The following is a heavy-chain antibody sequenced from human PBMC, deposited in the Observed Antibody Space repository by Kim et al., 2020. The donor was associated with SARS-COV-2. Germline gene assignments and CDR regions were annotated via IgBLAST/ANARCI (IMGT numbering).Heavy chain of an antibody. CDR2: ISSSSSYI. V-gene: IGHV3-21*01. J-gene: IGHJ6*02. Sequence: GGSLRLSCAASGFTFSSYSMNWVRQAPGKGLEWVSSISSSSSYIYYPDSVKGRFTISRDNAKNSLYLQMNSLRAEDTAVYYCARGGYSSGWTGGYYYYGMDVWGQGTTFTVSS. CDR1: GFTFSSYS. D-gene: IGHD6-19*01. CDR3: ARGGYSSGWTGGYYYYGMDV.